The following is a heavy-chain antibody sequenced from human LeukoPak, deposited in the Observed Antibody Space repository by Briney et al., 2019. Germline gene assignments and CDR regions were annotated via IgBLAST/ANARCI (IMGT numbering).Heavy chain of an antibody. J-gene: IGHJ4*02. D-gene: IGHD3-16*02. CDR1: GITLSSYG. CDR2: LSGSAGGS. V-gene: IGHV3-23*01. CDR3: AKRGVVVRVFLVGFHKEAYYFDS. Sequence: GGSLRLSCGVSGITLSSYGMTWVRQAPGKGLEWVAGLSGSAGGSNYADSVKGRFTISRDNSKNTLFLQMDRLRAEDTAVYFCAKRGVVVRVFLVGFHKEAYYFDSWGQGALVTVSS.